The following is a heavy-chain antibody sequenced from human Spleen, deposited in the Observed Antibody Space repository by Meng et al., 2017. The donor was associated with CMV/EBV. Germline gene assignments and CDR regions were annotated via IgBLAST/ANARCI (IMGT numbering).Heavy chain of an antibody. D-gene: IGHD6-13*01. CDR3: ARRRGSWYGFDY. J-gene: IGHJ4*02. CDR1: GGAIGSDY. CDR2: IYYSGST. Sequence: SETLSLTCTVSGGAIGSDYWSWIRQPPGKGLEWIGYIYYSGSTKYNPSLKSRVTISVDTSKNQFSLKLSSVTAADTAVYYCARRRGSWYGFDYWGQGTLVTVSS. V-gene: IGHV4-59*12.